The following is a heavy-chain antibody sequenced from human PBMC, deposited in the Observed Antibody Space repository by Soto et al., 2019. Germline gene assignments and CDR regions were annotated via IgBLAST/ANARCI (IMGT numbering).Heavy chain of an antibody. CDR1: GFTFSSYG. D-gene: IGHD2-2*01. J-gene: IGHJ4*02. CDR2: ISDTGSSH. Sequence: VQLVESGGTVVQPGGSLRLSCVGSGFTFSSYGMHWVRQAPGRGLECVAVISDTGSSHYYAASVEGRFTISRENSKNTLSLNMDRLSVEDTAVYYCAKDRGGDCPDNSCYFGADYWGQGTPVTVSS. CDR3: AKDRGGDCPDNSCYFGADY. V-gene: IGHV3-30*18.